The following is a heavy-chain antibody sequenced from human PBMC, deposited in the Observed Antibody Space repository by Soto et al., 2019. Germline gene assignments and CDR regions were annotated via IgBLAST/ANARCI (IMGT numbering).Heavy chain of an antibody. CDR2: IYHTGNT. Sequence: SETLSLTCTVPGASISSSHYWTWVRQTPGKGLEWIGEIYHTGNTNYNPSLKSRVTLSLDKSKNQFSLRLNSVTAADTAVFYCARYPMDDYYRGMDVWGQGTTVTVSS. V-gene: IGHV4-4*02. CDR1: GASISSSHY. CDR3: ARYPMDDYYRGMDV. J-gene: IGHJ6*02.